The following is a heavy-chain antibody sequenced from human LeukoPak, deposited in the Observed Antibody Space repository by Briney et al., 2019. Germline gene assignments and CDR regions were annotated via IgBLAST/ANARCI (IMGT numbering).Heavy chain of an antibody. J-gene: IGHJ4*02. D-gene: IGHD1-26*01. V-gene: IGHV4-59*13. CDR1: GGSISSYY. Sequence: SETLSLTCTVSGGSISSYYWSGIRQPPGRGLEWIGYIYYSGSTNYNPSLKSRVTISVDTSKNQCSLKLTSVTAADTAVYYCARDSVLGAQFDYWGQGTLVTVSS. CDR2: IYYSGST. CDR3: ARDSVLGAQFDY.